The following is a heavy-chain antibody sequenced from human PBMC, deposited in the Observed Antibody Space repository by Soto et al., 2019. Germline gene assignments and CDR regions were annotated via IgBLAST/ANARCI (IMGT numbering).Heavy chain of an antibody. J-gene: IGHJ6*02. CDR3: AKDPLAARPDYYYGMDV. CDR1: GFTFSSYA. V-gene: IGHV3-23*01. D-gene: IGHD6-6*01. CDR2: ISGSGGST. Sequence: GGSLRLSCAASGFTFSSYAMSWVRQAPGKGLEWVSAISGSGGSTYYADSVKGRFTISRDNSKNTLYLQVNSLRAEDTAVYYCAKDPLAARPDYYYGMDVWGQGTTVTVSS.